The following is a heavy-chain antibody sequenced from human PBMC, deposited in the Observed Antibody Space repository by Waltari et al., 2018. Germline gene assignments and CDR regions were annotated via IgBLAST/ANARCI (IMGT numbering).Heavy chain of an antibody. D-gene: IGHD5-18*01. CDR3: AKYPVKTGYSYVTY. V-gene: IGHV3-23*01. CDR2: ISGSGGST. J-gene: IGHJ4*02. CDR1: GFTFSSYA. Sequence: EVQLLESGGGLVQPGGSLRLSCAASGFTFSSYAMSWVRQAPGKGLEGGSRISGSGGSTYYADSVKGRFSISRDNSKNTLYLQMNSLRAEDTAVFYCAKYPVKTGYSYVTYWGQGTLVTVSS.